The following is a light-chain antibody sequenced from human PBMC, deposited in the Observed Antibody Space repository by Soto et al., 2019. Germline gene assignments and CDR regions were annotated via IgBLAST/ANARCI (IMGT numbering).Light chain of an antibody. CDR3: QQYNNWP. Sequence: EIVMTQSPATLSVSPGERATLSCRASQSVSSNVAWYQQKPGQAPRLLIYGASTRATGIPARFSGSGSGTEFTLTISSLQSEDFAVYYCQQYNNWPFGQGTKVEIK. CDR1: QSVSSN. V-gene: IGKV3-15*01. J-gene: IGKJ1*01. CDR2: GAS.